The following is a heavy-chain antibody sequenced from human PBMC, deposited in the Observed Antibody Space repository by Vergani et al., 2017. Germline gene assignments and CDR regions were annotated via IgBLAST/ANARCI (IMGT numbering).Heavy chain of an antibody. Sequence: EVQLLESGGGLVQPGGSRRLSCAGAGFTFDTYTMAYVRQAPGKGLEWVATISSGGGGIFYADSVKGRFTISRDNSKNTLFLQMNSLKAEDTAVYYCTTAWGLYYLHGEYFQYWGRGTLVSVSS. CDR2: ISSGGGGI. CDR3: TTAWGLYYLHGEYFQY. V-gene: IGHV3-23*01. CDR1: GFTFDTYT. D-gene: IGHD3-10*01. J-gene: IGHJ1*01.